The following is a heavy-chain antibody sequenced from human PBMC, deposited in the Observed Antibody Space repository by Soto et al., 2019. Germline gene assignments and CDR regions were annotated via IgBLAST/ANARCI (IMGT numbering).Heavy chain of an antibody. J-gene: IGHJ4*02. CDR2: IYYSGST. CDR3: ARRYGYSFDY. Sequence: QVQLQESGPGLVKPSETLFLTCTVSGGSISSYYWSWIRQPPGKGLEWIGYIYYSGSTNYNPSLKSRVTISVDTSKNQFSLKLSSVTAADTAVYYCARRYGYSFDYWGQGTLVTVSS. V-gene: IGHV4-59*08. D-gene: IGHD1-1*01. CDR1: GGSISSYY.